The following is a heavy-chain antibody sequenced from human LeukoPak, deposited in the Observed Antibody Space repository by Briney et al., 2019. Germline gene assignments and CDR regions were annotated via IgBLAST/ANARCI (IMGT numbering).Heavy chain of an antibody. V-gene: IGHV3-11*03. D-gene: IGHD3-16*01. CDR2: ISRSGSYT. CDR1: GHIYSDSY. CDR3: ARTVGRGPWGHFDY. Sequence: PGGSLRPSCAASGHIYSDSYMRWIRQARGKGGEGVSYISRSGSYTNYADSVEGGFTLSRENEKNSVFVHMNSLRAGDTGVYYCARTVGRGPWGHFDYWGQGTLVIVSS. J-gene: IGHJ4*02.